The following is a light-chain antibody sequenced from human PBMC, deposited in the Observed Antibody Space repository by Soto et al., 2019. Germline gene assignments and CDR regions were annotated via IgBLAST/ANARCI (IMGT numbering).Light chain of an antibody. Sequence: DTVMTQSPDSLPVSLGERATIKCKSSQSLFHTSTNKNYLAWYQQKPGQRPRLLISWASIRESGVPDRFSGSGSGTDFTLTINNLQADDVAVYYCHQYFSAPQAFGGGTKVEI. J-gene: IGKJ4*01. CDR2: WAS. CDR3: HQYFSAPQA. CDR1: QSLFHTSTNKNY. V-gene: IGKV4-1*01.